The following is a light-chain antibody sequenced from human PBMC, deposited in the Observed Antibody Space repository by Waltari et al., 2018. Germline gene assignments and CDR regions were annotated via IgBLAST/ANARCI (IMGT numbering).Light chain of an antibody. Sequence: QSALTQPAPVSGSPGQSITTSSPGTSSDVGGYKYVPWYQQHPGKAPKLLIYDVSNRPSGVSNRFSGSKSGNTASLTISGLQAADEADYYCSSYTSSTVVFGGGTKLTVL. J-gene: IGLJ3*02. V-gene: IGLV2-14*03. CDR2: DVS. CDR1: SSDVGGYKY. CDR3: SSYTSSTVV.